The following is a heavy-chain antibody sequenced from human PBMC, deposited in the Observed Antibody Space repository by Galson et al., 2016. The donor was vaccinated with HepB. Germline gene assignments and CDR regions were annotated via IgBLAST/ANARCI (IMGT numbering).Heavy chain of an antibody. D-gene: IGHD5-18*01. CDR1: GVSVSGGDYY. CDR3: ARDGPRSAMGI. Sequence: TLSLTCNVSGVSVSGGDYYWSWIRQPPGKGLEWIGYIHNSGYTNYSPSVKSRLTISLDTATNPFSLRLWSVTAADTALYYCARDGPRSAMGIWGLGTLVAVSS. J-gene: IGHJ4*02. V-gene: IGHV4-30-4*08. CDR2: IHNSGYT.